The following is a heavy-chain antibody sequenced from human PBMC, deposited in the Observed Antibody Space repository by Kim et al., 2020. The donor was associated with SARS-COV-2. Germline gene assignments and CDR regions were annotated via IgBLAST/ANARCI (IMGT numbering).Heavy chain of an antibody. CDR1: GFTFSSYG. V-gene: IGHV3-33*01. D-gene: IGHD2-2*01. Sequence: GGSLRLSCAASGFTFSSYGMHWVRQAPGKGLEWVAVIWYDGSNKYYADSVKGRFTISRDNSKNTLYLQMNSLRAEDTAVYYCARDSGYQLLYYGMDVWGQGTTVTVSS. CDR3: ARDSGYQLLYYGMDV. J-gene: IGHJ6*02. CDR2: IWYDGSNK.